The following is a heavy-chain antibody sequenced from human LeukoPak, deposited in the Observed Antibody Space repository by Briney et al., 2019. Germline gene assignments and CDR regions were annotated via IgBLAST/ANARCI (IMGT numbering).Heavy chain of an antibody. CDR2: ISYDGSNK. CDR3: AKNTAMVPGLDY. J-gene: IGHJ4*02. Sequence: QSGGSLRLSCAASGFTFSSYEMNWVRQAPGKGLEWVAVISYDGSNKYYADSVKGRFTISRDNSKNTLYLQMNSLRAEDTAVYYCAKNTAMVPGLDYWGQGTLVTVSS. V-gene: IGHV3-30*18. CDR1: GFTFSSYE. D-gene: IGHD5-18*01.